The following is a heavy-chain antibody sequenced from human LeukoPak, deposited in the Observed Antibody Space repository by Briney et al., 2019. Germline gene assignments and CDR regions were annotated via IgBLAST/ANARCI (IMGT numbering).Heavy chain of an antibody. CDR1: GGSISTYY. J-gene: IGHJ4*02. Sequence: PSETLSLSCTVSGGSISTYYGSWIRQPPGKGLEWIGNIYYSGSTNYNPSLKSRVTISVDTSKNQFSLKLTAVTAADTAVYYCARHRSSSAWLVVDYCDRATLVTVSS. D-gene: IGHD3-22*01. CDR2: IYYSGST. V-gene: IGHV4-59*08. CDR3: ARHRSSSAWLVVDY.